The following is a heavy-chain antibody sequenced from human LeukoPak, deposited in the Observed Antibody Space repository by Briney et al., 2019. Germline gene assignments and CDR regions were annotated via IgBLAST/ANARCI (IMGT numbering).Heavy chain of an antibody. Sequence: GGSLRLSCSASGFTFNIYALHWVRQAPGEGLEYVSGISSNGGTTYSADSVKGRFTISRDNSKNTLYLQMSSLRPEDTAVYYCVKDSGSSYYYDYWGQGTLATVSS. J-gene: IGHJ4*02. D-gene: IGHD1-26*01. CDR1: GFTFNIYA. CDR2: ISSNGGTT. V-gene: IGHV3-64D*09. CDR3: VKDSGSSYYYDY.